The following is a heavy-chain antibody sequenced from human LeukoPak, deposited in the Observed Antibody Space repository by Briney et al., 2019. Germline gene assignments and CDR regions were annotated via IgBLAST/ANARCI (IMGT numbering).Heavy chain of an antibody. CDR1: GFTFSSYE. CDR2: ISSSGSTI. V-gene: IGHV3-48*03. Sequence: GGSLRLSCAASGFTFSSYEMNWVRQAPEKGLEWVSYISSSGSTIYYADSVKGRFTISRDSAKNSLYLQMNSLRAEDTAVYYCARDLGDITMVRGDADYWGQGTLVTVSS. J-gene: IGHJ4*02. CDR3: ARDLGDITMVRGDADY. D-gene: IGHD3-10*01.